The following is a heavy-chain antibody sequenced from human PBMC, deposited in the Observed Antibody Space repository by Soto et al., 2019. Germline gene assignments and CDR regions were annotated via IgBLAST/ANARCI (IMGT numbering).Heavy chain of an antibody. CDR2: IHSGGTT. V-gene: IGHV3-53*01. J-gene: IGHJ6*01. Sequence: GGSLRLSCAASGFTVSSTYMSRVHQAPGEGLGWGSVIHSGGTTYHADSVKGRFTISRDKSKNTLNFLMNSVRAEATGVYYCARDNRSGGYCSSTRCDYYYCGMDVWGQGTTVTVS. CDR3: ARDNRSGGYCSSTRCDYYYCGMDV. D-gene: IGHD2-2*01. CDR1: GFTVSSTY.